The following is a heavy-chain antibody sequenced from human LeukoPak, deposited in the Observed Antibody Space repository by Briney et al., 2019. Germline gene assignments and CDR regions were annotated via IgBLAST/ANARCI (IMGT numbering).Heavy chain of an antibody. D-gene: IGHD3-22*01. CDR1: GYTFTGYY. CDR3: ARDENYYDSSAPPIY. V-gene: IGHV1-2*06. J-gene: IGHJ4*02. CDR2: INPNSGGT. Sequence: ASVKVSCKASGYTFTGYYMHWVRQAPGQGLEWMGRINPNSGGTNYAQKFQGRVTMTRDTSISTAYMELSRLRPDDTAVYYCARDENYYDSSAPPIYWGQGTLVTVSS.